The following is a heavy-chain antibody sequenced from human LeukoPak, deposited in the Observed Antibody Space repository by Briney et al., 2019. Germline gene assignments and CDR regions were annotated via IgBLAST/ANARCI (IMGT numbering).Heavy chain of an antibody. CDR2: INHIGST. CDR3: ARDQYYYGSGSLYMDV. J-gene: IGHJ6*03. D-gene: IGHD3-10*01. CDR1: GGSFSNYY. V-gene: IGHV4-34*01. Sequence: PSETLSLTCAVYGGSFSNYYWSWIRQPPGKGLEWIGEINHIGSTKYNPSLKSRVTMSVDTSKNQFSLKLSSVTAADTAVHYCARDQYYYGSGSLYMDVWGKGTTVTISS.